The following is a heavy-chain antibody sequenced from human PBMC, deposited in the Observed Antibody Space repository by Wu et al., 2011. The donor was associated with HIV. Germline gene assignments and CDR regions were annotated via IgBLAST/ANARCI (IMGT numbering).Heavy chain of an antibody. CDR2: SILMTLIS. Sequence: TSYWIAWVRRCPGKAWSGWESSILMTLISNTARPSQVQVTISADKSISTAYLQWSSLKASDTAMYYCARTGVAGPPYFSYYMDVWGKGTTVTVSS. CDR1: TSYW. CDR3: ARTGVAGPPYFSYYMDV. D-gene: IGHD6-19*01. J-gene: IGHJ6*03. V-gene: IGHV5-51*01.